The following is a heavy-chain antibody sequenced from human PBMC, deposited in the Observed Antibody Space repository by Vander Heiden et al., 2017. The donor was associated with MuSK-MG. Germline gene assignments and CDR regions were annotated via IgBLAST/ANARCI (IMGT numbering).Heavy chain of an antibody. J-gene: IGHJ6*02. D-gene: IGHD3-22*01. CDR2: IIPIFGTA. V-gene: IGHV1-69*01. CDR3: ARDQGRYDSSGYPRFGGSGGYGMDV. CDR1: GGTFSSYA. Sequence: QVQLVQSGAEVKKPGSSVKVSCKAYGGTFSSYAISWVRQAPGQGLEWMGGIIPIFGTANYAQKFQGRVTITADESTSTAYMELSSLRSEDTAVYYCARDQGRYDSSGYPRFGGSGGYGMDVWGQETTVTVSS.